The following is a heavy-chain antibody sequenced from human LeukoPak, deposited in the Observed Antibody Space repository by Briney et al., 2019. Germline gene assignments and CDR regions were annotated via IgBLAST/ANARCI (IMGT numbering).Heavy chain of an antibody. J-gene: IGHJ4*02. V-gene: IGHV3-23*01. D-gene: IGHD1-26*01. CDR3: VRDREPY. CDR1: GFTFSSYG. Sequence: GGSLRLSCATSGFTFSSYGMSWVRQAPGKGLEWVSGISGSGGRTYYADSVKGRFTISRDNAKNSLYLQMNSLRAEDTAVYYCVRDREPYWGQGTLVTVSS. CDR2: ISGSGGRT.